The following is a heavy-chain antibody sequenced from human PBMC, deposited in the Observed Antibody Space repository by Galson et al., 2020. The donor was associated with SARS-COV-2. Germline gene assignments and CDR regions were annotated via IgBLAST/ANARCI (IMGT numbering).Heavy chain of an antibody. D-gene: IGHD1-1*01. J-gene: IGHJ3*01. CDR3: ARSTVRTHDGFDV. V-gene: IGHV1-2*06. CDR1: GYTFTGYY. Sequence: ASVKVSCQASGYTFTGYYIHWLRQTPGQGLEWLGRSDPNSAGRDYAQKFQGRVTMTRDTSINTAFMELTRLKSDDTAIYYCARSTVRTHDGFDVWGQGTLVVVSS. CDR2: SDPNSAGR.